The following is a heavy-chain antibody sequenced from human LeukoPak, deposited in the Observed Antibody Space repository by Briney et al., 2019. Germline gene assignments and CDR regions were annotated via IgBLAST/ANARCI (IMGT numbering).Heavy chain of an antibody. CDR3: ARGLGSSSWSGDLYYFDY. CDR1: GGSISSYY. J-gene: IGHJ4*02. CDR2: IYYSGST. D-gene: IGHD6-13*01. V-gene: IGHV4-59*12. Sequence: SETLSLTCTVSGGSISSYYWSWIRQPPGKGLEWIGYIYYSGSTNYNPSLKSRVTISVDKSKNQSSLKLSSVTAADTAVYYCARGLGSSSWSGDLYYFDYWGQGTLVTVSS.